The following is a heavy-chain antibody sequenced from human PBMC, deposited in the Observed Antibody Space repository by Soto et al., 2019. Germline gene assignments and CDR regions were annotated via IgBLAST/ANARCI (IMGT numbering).Heavy chain of an antibody. D-gene: IGHD3-10*01. J-gene: IGHJ4*02. CDR3: ARDYYYGSGSSMDIFDS. Sequence: QVQLLQSGPEVKKPGSSVKVSCKASRDTFNTYTITWVRQAPGQGLEWMGRIIPRTDIANYAQKFQDRVSITADRSTSTADMELSSLRFDDTAVYYCARDYYYGSGSSMDIFDSRGQGTLVTVSS. CDR1: RDTFNTYT. CDR2: IIPRTDIA. V-gene: IGHV1-69*08.